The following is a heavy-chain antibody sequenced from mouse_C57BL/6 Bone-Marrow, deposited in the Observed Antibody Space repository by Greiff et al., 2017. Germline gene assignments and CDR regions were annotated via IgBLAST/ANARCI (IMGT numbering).Heavy chain of an antibody. CDR3: AREGNYYGSRGYFTY. CDR2: ISYSGST. V-gene: IGHV3-1*01. CDR1: GYSITSGYD. Sequence: EVQLVESGPGMVKPSQSLSLTCTVTGYSITSGYDWHWIRHFPGNKLEWMGYISYSGSTNYNPSLKSRISITHDTYKNHFFLKFKSVTTEDTAPYYCAREGNYYGSRGYFTYWGQGTTLTVSS. J-gene: IGHJ2*01. D-gene: IGHD1-1*01.